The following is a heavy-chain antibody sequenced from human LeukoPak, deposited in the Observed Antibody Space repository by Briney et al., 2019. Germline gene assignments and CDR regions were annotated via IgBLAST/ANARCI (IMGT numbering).Heavy chain of an antibody. CDR1: GYTFTSYD. V-gene: IGHV1-8*01. CDR2: MNPNSGNT. J-gene: IGHJ6*02. CDR3: ARQGSGSYWPLHYYYYYGMDV. D-gene: IGHD3-10*01. Sequence: ASVTVSCTASGYTFTSYDINWVRQATGQGLEWMGWMNPNSGNTGYAQKFQGRVTMTRNTSISTAYMELSSLRSEDTAVYYCARQGSGSYWPLHYYYYYGMDVWGQGTTVTVSS.